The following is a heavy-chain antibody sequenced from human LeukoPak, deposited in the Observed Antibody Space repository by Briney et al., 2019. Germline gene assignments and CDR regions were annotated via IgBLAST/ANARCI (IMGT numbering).Heavy chain of an antibody. D-gene: IGHD5-12*01. CDR1: GFTFSSYA. J-gene: IGHJ4*02. V-gene: IGHV3-23*01. CDR3: AKDGGKWLRLRFDDY. Sequence: GGSLGLSCAASGFTFSSYAMSWVRQAPGKGLEWVSAISGSGGSTYYADSVKGRFTISRDNSKNTLYLQMNSLRAEDTAVYYCAKDGGKWLRLRFDDYWGQGTLVTVSS. CDR2: ISGSGGST.